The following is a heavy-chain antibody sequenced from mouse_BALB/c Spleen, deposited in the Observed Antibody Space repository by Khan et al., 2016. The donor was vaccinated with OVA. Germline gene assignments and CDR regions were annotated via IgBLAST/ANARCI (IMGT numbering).Heavy chain of an antibody. J-gene: IGHJ3*01. CDR3: GRGGGGDRFAY. CDR1: GYTFTDFT. Sequence: QVQLQQSGAELVRPGVSVKISCKGSGYTFTDFTMHWVKQSHAKSLEWIGVVNTYYGDATYNQKFKGKATMTVDKSSTTAYMELARLTSEDSAIYDRGRGGGGDRFAYWGQGTLVTVSA. CDR2: VNTYYGDA. V-gene: IGHV1S137*01.